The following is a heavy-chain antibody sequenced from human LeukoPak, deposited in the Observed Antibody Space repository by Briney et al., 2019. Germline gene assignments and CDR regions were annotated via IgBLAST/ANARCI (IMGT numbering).Heavy chain of an antibody. D-gene: IGHD1-26*01. J-gene: IGHJ6*02. V-gene: IGHV1-8*01. Sequence: ASVKVSCKASGYTFTSYDINWVRQATGQGLEWMGWMNPNSGNTGYAQKFQGRVTMTRNTSISTAYMELSSLRSEDTAVYYCARSPGPGSEYYYYGMDVWGQGTTVTVSS. CDR2: MNPNSGNT. CDR1: GYTFTSYD. CDR3: ARSPGPGSEYYYYGMDV.